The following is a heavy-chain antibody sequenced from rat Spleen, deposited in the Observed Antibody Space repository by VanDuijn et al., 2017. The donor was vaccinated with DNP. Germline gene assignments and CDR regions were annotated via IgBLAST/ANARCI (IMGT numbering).Heavy chain of an antibody. J-gene: IGHJ3*01. CDR2: IIYDVSRT. Sequence: EVQLVESGGGLVQPGRSLELSCSASGFTFSDYTMAWVRQAPKTGLEWVANIIYDVSRTHYRDSVKGRFTIYRDNAKNILYLQMDSLRSEDTATYYCTTDSGYWFAYWGQGTLVTVSS. D-gene: IGHD4-3*01. CDR3: TTDSGYWFAY. V-gene: IGHV5S10*01. CDR1: GFTFSDYT.